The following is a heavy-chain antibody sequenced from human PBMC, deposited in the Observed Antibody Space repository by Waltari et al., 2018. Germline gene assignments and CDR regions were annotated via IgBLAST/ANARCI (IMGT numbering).Heavy chain of an antibody. CDR1: GYSISSGYS. Sequence: QVQLQESGPGLVKPSETLSLTCAVSGYSISSGYSWGWIRQPPGKGLEWIGSIYHSGSTYYNPSLKSRVTISVDTSKSQFSLKLSSVTAADTAVYYCARQVNWNYDYWGQGTLVTVSS. CDR2: IYHSGST. V-gene: IGHV4-38-2*01. CDR3: ARQVNWNYDY. J-gene: IGHJ4*02. D-gene: IGHD1-7*01.